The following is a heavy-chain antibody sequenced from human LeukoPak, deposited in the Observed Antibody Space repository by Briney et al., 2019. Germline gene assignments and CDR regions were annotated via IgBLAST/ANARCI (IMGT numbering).Heavy chain of an antibody. Sequence: SQTLSLTCTVSGGSISSGGYYWSWIRQHPGKGLEWIGYIYYSGSTNYNPSLKSRVTISVDTSKNQFSLKLSSVTAADTAVYYCARVETAGMDVWGQGTTVTVSS. J-gene: IGHJ6*02. V-gene: IGHV4-31*03. CDR3: ARVETAGMDV. CDR1: GGSISSGGYY. CDR2: IYYSGST.